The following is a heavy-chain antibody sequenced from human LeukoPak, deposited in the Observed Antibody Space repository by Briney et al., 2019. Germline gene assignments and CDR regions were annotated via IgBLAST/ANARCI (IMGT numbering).Heavy chain of an antibody. CDR1: GFTVSSNY. D-gene: IGHD3-10*01. Sequence: PGGSLRLSCAASGFTVSSNYMSWVRQAPGKGLEWVSVIYSGGSTYYADSVKGRFTISRDNSKNTLYLQMNSLRAEDTAVYYCARWFGELSYDAFDIWGQGTMVTVSS. CDR3: ARWFGELSYDAFDI. J-gene: IGHJ3*02. V-gene: IGHV3-53*01. CDR2: IYSGGST.